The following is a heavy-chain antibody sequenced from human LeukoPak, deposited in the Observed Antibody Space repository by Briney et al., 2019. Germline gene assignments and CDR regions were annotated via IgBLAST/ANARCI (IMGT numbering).Heavy chain of an antibody. D-gene: IGHD1-26*01. J-gene: IGHJ4*02. CDR1: GFTFSSYW. Sequence: GGSLRLSCAASGFTFSSYWMHWVRQAPGKGLVWVSRINSDGSSTSYADSVKGRFTISRDNAKNTLYLQMNSLRAEDTAVCYCARALVGATRQRISVGLDYWGQGTLVTVSS. V-gene: IGHV3-74*01. CDR2: INSDGSST. CDR3: ARALVGATRQRISVGLDY.